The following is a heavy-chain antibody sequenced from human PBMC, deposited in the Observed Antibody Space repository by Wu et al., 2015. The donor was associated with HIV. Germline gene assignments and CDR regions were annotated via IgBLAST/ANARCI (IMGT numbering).Heavy chain of an antibody. CDR3: ATSYYGSGSYPTFYYYYAMDV. D-gene: IGHD3-10*01. J-gene: IGHJ6*02. CDR1: GNIFSKYS. Sequence: QVQLVQSGAEVKKPGSSVKVSCKASGNIFSKYSINWVRQAPGQGLEWMGWMNSNNGKTGYGQKFQGRVAMTRNISTRTAYMELSGLKSEDTAVYYCATSYYGSGSYPTFYYYYAMDVWGQGTTVTVSS. CDR2: MNSNNGKT. V-gene: IGHV1-8*01.